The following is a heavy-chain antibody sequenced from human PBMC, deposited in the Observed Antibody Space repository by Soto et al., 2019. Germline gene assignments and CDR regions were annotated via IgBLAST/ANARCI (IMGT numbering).Heavy chain of an antibody. D-gene: IGHD2-15*01. V-gene: IGHV3-23*01. J-gene: IGHJ4*02. Sequence: PGGSLRLSCAASGFSFNRYVMAWVRQAPGKGLEWVSAMGGDSVSTYYPDSMRGRFTISRVNSENTVFLQMNSLRAEDSAVYFCAKASGGGWPHYFDSWGQGTLVPVS. CDR1: GFSFNRYV. CDR2: MGGDSVST. CDR3: AKASGGGWPHYFDS.